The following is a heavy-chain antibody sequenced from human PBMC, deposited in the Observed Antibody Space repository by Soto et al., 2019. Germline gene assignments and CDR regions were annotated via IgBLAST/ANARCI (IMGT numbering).Heavy chain of an antibody. J-gene: IGHJ4*02. CDR3: ARPQLLYGSGSYYPYFDY. Sequence: EVQLVESGGGVVRPGGSLRLSCAASGFIFDDYGMSWVRQAPGKGLEWVSGINWNGGSTGYADSMKGRFTISRDNAKNSLYLQMNSLRAEDTALYYCARPQLLYGSGSYYPYFDYWGQGTLVTVSS. V-gene: IGHV3-20*04. CDR2: INWNGGST. D-gene: IGHD3-10*01. CDR1: GFIFDDYG.